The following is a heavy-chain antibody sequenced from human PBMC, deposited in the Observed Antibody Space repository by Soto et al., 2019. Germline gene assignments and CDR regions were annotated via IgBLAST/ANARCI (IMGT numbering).Heavy chain of an antibody. Sequence: QVQLVQSGAEVKKPGASVKVSCKASGYTFTSYGINWVRQAPGQGLEWMGWISAYNGNTHYAQKLQGRVTMTTDTPTSTSDMEQRSLRSNDTAVYYCASLQSCYDFAHWGQGTLVAVSS. CDR1: GYTFTSYG. CDR2: ISAYNGNT. CDR3: ASLQSCYDFAH. D-gene: IGHD5-12*01. V-gene: IGHV1-18*01. J-gene: IGHJ5*02.